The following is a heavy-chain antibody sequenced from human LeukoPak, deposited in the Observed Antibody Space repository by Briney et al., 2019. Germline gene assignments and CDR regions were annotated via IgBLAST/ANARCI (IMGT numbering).Heavy chain of an antibody. CDR1: GGSISSYC. CDR2: IYTSGST. V-gene: IGHV4-4*07. CDR3: ARDGDMVRGVLDAFDI. Sequence: SETLPLTCTVSGGSISSYCWSWIRQPAGKGLEWIGRIYTSGSTNYNPSLKSRVTMSVDTSKNQFSLKLSSVTAADTAVYYCARDGDMVRGVLDAFDIWGQGTMVTVSS. J-gene: IGHJ3*02. D-gene: IGHD3-10*01.